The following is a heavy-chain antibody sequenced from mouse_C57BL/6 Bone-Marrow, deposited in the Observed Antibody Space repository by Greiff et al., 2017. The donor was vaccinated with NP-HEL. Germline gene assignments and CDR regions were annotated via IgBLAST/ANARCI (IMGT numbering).Heavy chain of an antibody. J-gene: IGHJ2*01. CDR1: GYAFTNYL. CDR3: ARESILGYLDY. CDR2: INPGSGGT. Sequence: VQLQESGAELVRPGTSVKVSCKASGYAFTNYLIAWVKQRPGQGLEWIGVINPGSGGTNYTDKVKGRATLTADKSSNTAYMQLSRLTSEGSAVYFCARESILGYLDYWGQGTTLTVSS. V-gene: IGHV1-54*02. D-gene: IGHD2-10*02.